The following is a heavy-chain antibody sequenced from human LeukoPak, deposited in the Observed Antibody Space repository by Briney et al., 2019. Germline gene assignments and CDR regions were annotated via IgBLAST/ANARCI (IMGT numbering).Heavy chain of an antibody. CDR3: NSGAAGYCIGGNCHDY. V-gene: IGHV3-23*01. Sequence: GGSLRLSCAASGLTGLTFSNFGMSWVRLTPHKGLEWASSIGGRGRSTYYADSVKGRFTISRDNSKNTLYLEMNSLTVEDTAIYYCNSGAAGYCIGGNCHDYWGQGTLVTVSS. CDR1: GLTGLTFSNFG. D-gene: IGHD2-15*01. J-gene: IGHJ4*02. CDR2: IGGRGRST.